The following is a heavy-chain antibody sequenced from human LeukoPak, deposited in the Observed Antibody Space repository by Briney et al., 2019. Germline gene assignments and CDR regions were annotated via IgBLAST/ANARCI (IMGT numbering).Heavy chain of an antibody. V-gene: IGHV1-69*05. CDR2: IIPIFGTT. D-gene: IGHD2-2*01. J-gene: IGHJ3*02. CDR1: GRTFSSYS. Sequence: SVTLPCMPSGRTFSSYSISWVRPPPGHGLEWMGTIIPIFGTTNYTQKLQGRVTITTDESTSTAYRELSSLRSEDTAVYYCARDFRHTSPHIDAFDIWGQGTMVTVSP. CDR3: ARDFRHTSPHIDAFDI.